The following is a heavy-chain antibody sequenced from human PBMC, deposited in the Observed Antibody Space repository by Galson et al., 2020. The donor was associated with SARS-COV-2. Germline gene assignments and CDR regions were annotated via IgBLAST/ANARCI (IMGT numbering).Heavy chain of an antibody. V-gene: IGHV1-24*01. CDR1: GYTLTELS. CDR2: FDPEDGET. J-gene: IGHJ5*02. CDR3: ATSPAIVGATGWFDP. Sequence: ASVKVSCKVSGYTLTELSMHWVRQAPGKGLEWMGGFDPEDGETIYAQKFQGRVTMTEDTSTDTAYMELSSLRSEDTAVYYCATSPAIVGATGWFDPWGQGTLVTVSS. D-gene: IGHD1-26*01.